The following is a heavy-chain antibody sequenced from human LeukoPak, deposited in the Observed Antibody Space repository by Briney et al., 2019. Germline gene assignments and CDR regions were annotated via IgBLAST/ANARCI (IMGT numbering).Heavy chain of an antibody. V-gene: IGHV3-30-3*02. D-gene: IGHD6-6*01. J-gene: IGHJ4*02. CDR2: ISYDGSNK. CDR1: GFTFSSYA. CDR3: AKQIEYSSPIEPDPAFDY. Sequence: PGGSLRLSCAASGFTFSSYAMHWVRQAPGKGLEWVAVISYDGSNKYYADSVKGRFTISRDNSKNTLYLQMNSLRAEDTAVYYCAKQIEYSSPIEPDPAFDYWGQGTLVTVSS.